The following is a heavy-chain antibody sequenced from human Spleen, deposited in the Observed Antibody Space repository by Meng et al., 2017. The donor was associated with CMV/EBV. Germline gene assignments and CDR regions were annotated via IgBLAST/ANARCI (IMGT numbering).Heavy chain of an antibody. CDR2: ICADGTAT. J-gene: IGHJ4*02. V-gene: IGHV3-74*01. D-gene: IGHD3-16*01. CDR1: GFTLKTFW. Sequence: GSLRLSCAASGFTLKTFWMYWVRQGPGKGLVWVSHICADGTATRYADSVKGRFTISRDNSKNTLYLQMNSLRAEDTAVYYCAKEGGYWGQGTLVTVSS. CDR3: AKEGGY.